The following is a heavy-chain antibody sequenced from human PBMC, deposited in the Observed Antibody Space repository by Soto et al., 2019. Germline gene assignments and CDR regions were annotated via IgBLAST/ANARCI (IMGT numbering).Heavy chain of an antibody. CDR2: IYYSGST. J-gene: IGHJ3*02. V-gene: IGHV4-59*01. D-gene: IGHD3-3*01. CDR3: ARELRFFYNAFDI. Sequence: SETLSLTCTVSGGSISSYYLSWIRQPPGKGLEWIGYIYYSGSTNYNPSLKSRVTISVDTSKNQFSLKLSSVTAADTAVYYCARELRFFYNAFDIWGQGTVVTVSS. CDR1: GGSISSYY.